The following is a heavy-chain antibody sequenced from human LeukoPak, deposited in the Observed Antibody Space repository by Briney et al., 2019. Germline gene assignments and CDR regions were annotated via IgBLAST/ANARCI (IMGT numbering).Heavy chain of an antibody. D-gene: IGHD3-3*01. J-gene: IGHJ4*02. V-gene: IGHV4-30-2*01. CDR3: ARGLRSFDY. CDR2: IYHSGST. Sequence: SQTLSLTCAVSGGSISSGGYSWSWIRQPPGKGLEWIGYIYHSGSTYYNPSLKSRVTISVDRSKNQFSLKLSSVTAAGTAVYYCARGLRSFDYWGQGTLVTVSS. CDR1: GGSISSGGYS.